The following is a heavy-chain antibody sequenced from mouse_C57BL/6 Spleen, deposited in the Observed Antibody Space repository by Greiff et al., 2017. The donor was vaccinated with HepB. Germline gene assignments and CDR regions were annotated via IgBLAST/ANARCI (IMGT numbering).Heavy chain of an antibody. CDR2: IYPGDGDT. CDR3: ARSSLGGYFDV. V-gene: IGHV1-80*01. D-gene: IGHD3-3*01. CDR1: GYAFSSYW. Sequence: VKVVESGAELVKPGASVKISCKASGYAFSSYWMNWVKQRPGKGLEWIGQIYPGDGDTNYNGKFKGKATLTADKSSSTAYMQLSSLTSEDSAVYFCARSSLGGYFDVWGTGTTVTVSS. J-gene: IGHJ1*03.